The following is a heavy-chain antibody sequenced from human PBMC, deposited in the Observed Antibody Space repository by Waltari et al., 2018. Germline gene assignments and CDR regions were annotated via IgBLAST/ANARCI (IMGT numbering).Heavy chain of an antibody. CDR1: GGTFSSYA. Sequence: QVQLVQSGAEVKKPGSSVKVSCKASGGTFSSYAISWVRQAPGQGLEWMGRIIPIFGTANYAQKFQGRVTTTADKSTSTAYMELSSLRSEDTAVYYCARGPRYSGYDMYYYYYMDVWGKGTTVTISS. CDR3: ARGPRYSGYDMYYYYYMDV. J-gene: IGHJ6*03. V-gene: IGHV1-69*13. D-gene: IGHD5-12*01. CDR2: IIPIFGTA.